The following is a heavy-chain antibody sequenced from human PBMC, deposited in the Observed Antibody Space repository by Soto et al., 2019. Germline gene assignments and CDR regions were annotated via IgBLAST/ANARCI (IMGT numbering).Heavy chain of an antibody. Sequence: ASVKVSCKASGYTFTSYYMHWVRQAPGQGLEWMGIINPSGGSTSYAQKFQGRVTMTRDTSTSTAYMELSSLRSEDTAVYYCARACELLRFLEWSYYYYGMDVWGQGTTVTVSS. CDR2: INPSGGST. CDR3: ARACELLRFLEWSYYYYGMDV. CDR1: GYTFTSYY. D-gene: IGHD3-3*01. V-gene: IGHV1-46*01. J-gene: IGHJ6*02.